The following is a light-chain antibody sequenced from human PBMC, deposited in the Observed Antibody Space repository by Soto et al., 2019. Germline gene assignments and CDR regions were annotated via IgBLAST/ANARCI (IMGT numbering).Light chain of an antibody. CDR3: QQYDTYPWT. V-gene: IGKV1-5*01. J-gene: IGKJ1*01. CDR2: DAS. CDR1: QRMSAW. Sequence: DIQMTQSPTTLSASVGDRVIITCRASQRMSAWLAWYQQKPGKAPTLLIYDASSLENGVPSRFSGSGSGTDFIPTISSLQPDDFATFYCQQYDTYPWTFGQGTKVEIK.